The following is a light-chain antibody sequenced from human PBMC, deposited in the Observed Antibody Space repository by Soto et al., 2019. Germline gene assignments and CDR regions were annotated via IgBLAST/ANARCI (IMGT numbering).Light chain of an antibody. CDR3: QQYYSTLFT. CDR2: WAS. CDR1: QSILYSSNNKNY. Sequence: DIVMTQSPDSLAVSLGERATINCKSSQSILYSSNNKNYLAWYQQKPGQSPKLLIYWASTRESGVPDRFSGSGSGTDFTLTISSLQAEDVAVYYCQQYYSTLFTFGPGTKLEIK. J-gene: IGKJ3*01. V-gene: IGKV4-1*01.